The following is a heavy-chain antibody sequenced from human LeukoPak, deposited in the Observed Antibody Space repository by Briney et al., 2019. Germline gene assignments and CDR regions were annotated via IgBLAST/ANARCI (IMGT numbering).Heavy chain of an antibody. J-gene: IGHJ3*02. V-gene: IGHV3-21*01. CDR2: ISSSSSYI. Sequence: GGSLRLSCAASGFTFSSYSMNWVRQAPGKGLEWFSSISSSSSYIYYADSVKGRFTISRDNAKNSLYLQMNSLRAEDTAVYYCARSEADYYDSSGYWADAFDIWGQGTMVIVSS. CDR3: ARSEADYYDSSGYWADAFDI. D-gene: IGHD3-22*01. CDR1: GFTFSSYS.